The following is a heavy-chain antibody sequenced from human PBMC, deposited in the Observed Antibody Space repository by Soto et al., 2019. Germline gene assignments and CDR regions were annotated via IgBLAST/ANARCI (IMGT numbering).Heavy chain of an antibody. CDR2: IRAYNGNT. CDR1: GYTFTSYG. Sequence: QVQLVQSGAEVKKPGASVKVSCKASGYTFTSYGISWERQAPGHGLEWMGWIRAYNGNTNYAQKLQGRVTMTTDTSTSTAYMELRSRRSDDTAVYCSSGDAPPADYWGQGTLVTVSS. J-gene: IGHJ4*02. CDR3: SGDAPPADY. V-gene: IGHV1-18*01.